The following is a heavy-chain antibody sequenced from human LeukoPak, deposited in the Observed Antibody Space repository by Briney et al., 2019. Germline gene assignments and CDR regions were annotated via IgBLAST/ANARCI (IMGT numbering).Heavy chain of an antibody. Sequence: ASVKVSCKASGYTFTSYAMHWVRQAPGQRLEWMGWINAGNGNTKYSQKFQGRVTITRDTSASTAYMELSSLRSEDTAVYYFARDSYYDILTGYNDAFDIWGQGTMVTVSS. CDR3: ARDSYYDILTGYNDAFDI. CDR1: GYTFTSYA. V-gene: IGHV1-3*01. CDR2: INAGNGNT. J-gene: IGHJ3*02. D-gene: IGHD3-9*01.